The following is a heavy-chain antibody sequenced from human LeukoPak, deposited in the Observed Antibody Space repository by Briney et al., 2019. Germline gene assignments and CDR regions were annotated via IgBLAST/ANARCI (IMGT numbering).Heavy chain of an antibody. CDR2: IGTAGDT. D-gene: IGHD4-17*01. J-gene: IGHJ6*02. CDR1: GFTFSSYD. Sequence: PGGSLRLSCAASGFTFSSYDMHWVRQATGKGLEWVSAIGTAGDTYYPGSVKGRFTISRENAKNSLYLQMNSLRAGDTAVYNCARVRRSIYGDYGDGMDVWGQGTTVTVSS. V-gene: IGHV3-13*01. CDR3: ARVRRSIYGDYGDGMDV.